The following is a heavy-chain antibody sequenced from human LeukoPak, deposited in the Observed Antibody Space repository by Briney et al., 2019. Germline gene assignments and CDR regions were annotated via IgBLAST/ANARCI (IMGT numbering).Heavy chain of an antibody. V-gene: IGHV4-4*07. D-gene: IGHD3-22*01. CDR1: GVSISSYY. CDR2: IYTSGTT. Sequence: SETLSLTCTVSGVSISSYYWGWIRQPAGKGLEWIGRIYTSGTTNYNPSLKSRVTMSVDTSKNQFSLKLSSVTAADTAIYYCAREEGGYYDSSGYWNDYWGQGTLVTVSS. CDR3: AREEGGYYDSSGYWNDY. J-gene: IGHJ4*02.